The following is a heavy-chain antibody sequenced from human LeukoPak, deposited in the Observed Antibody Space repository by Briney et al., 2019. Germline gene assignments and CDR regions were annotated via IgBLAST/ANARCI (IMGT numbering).Heavy chain of an antibody. CDR3: ARDPTYYYGSGSSGNWFDP. CDR2: INPDSGGT. V-gene: IGHV1-2*02. D-gene: IGHD3-10*01. Sequence: ATVKVSCKASGYTFTGYYMHWVRQAPGQGLEWMGWINPDSGGTYDGQKFQGRLTMTRDTSITTAYMELNRLRSDDTAVYYCARDPTYYYGSGSSGNWFDPWGQGTLVTVSS. CDR1: GYTFTGYY. J-gene: IGHJ5*02.